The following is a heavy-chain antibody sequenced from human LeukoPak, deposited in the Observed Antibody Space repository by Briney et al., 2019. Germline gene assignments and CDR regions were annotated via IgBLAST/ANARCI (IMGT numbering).Heavy chain of an antibody. D-gene: IGHD4-17*01. Sequence: SETLSLTCTVSGGSISSYYWSWIRQPPGKGLEWIGYIYYSGSTNYNPSLKSRVTISIDTSKNQFSLKLSSLTAADTAIYYCARGIESYGDYGYWGQGILVTVSS. CDR2: IYYSGST. CDR3: ARGIESYGDYGY. V-gene: IGHV4-59*01. J-gene: IGHJ4*02. CDR1: GGSISSYY.